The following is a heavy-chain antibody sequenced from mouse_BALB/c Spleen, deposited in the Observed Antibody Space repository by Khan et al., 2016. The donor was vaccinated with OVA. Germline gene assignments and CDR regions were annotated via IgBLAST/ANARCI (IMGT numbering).Heavy chain of an antibody. Sequence: EVQLQESGGGLVQPGGSRKLSCAASGFTFSRFGMHWVRQAPEKGLEWVAYISSGSSSIYYADTVKGRFTISRDIPKNTLFLQMTSLRSEDTAMYYCARDSNFDYWGQGTTLTVSS. CDR3: ARDSNFDY. CDR1: GFTFSRFG. V-gene: IGHV5-17*02. J-gene: IGHJ2*01. CDR2: ISSGSSSI.